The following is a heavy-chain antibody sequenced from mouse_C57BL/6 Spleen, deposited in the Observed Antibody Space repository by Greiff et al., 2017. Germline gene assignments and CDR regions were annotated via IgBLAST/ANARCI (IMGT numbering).Heavy chain of an antibody. V-gene: IGHV1-62-2*01. CDR3: ARHEDIYYDYDVPFAY. D-gene: IGHD2-4*01. J-gene: IGHJ3*01. CDR1: GYTFTEYT. Sequence: QVQLKQSGAELVKPGASVKLSCKASGYTFTEYTIHWVKQRSGQGLEWIGWFYPGSGSIKYNEKFKDKATLTADKSSSTVDMELSRLTSEDSAVYFCARHEDIYYDYDVPFAYWGQGTLVTVSA. CDR2: FYPGSGSI.